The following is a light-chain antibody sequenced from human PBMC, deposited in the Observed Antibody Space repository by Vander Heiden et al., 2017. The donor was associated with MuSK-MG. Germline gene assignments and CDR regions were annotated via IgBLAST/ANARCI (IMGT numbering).Light chain of an antibody. CDR2: AAS. J-gene: IGKJ4*01. Sequence: DIQRTQSPSSLSASVAGRVTLHCRAGQRNSSYLTWYQQKPGKAPKLLIYAASSLQSGVPERFSGSGSGTDFTLTISSLQPEDFATYYCQQCYSTPHTFGGGTKVEIK. CDR1: QRNSSY. CDR3: QQCYSTPHT. V-gene: IGKV1-39*01.